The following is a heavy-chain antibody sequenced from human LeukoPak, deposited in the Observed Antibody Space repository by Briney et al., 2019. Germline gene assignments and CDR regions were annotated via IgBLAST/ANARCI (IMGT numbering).Heavy chain of an antibody. V-gene: IGHV1-69*13. Sequence: ASVKVSCKASGGTFTSYAISWVRQAPGQGLEWMGGIIPIFGTANYAQKFQGRVTITADESTSTAYMQLSSLRSEDTAVYYCARDYSNYYFDYWGQGTLVTVSS. CDR3: ARDYSNYYFDY. D-gene: IGHD4-11*01. CDR2: IIPIFGTA. CDR1: GGTFTSYA. J-gene: IGHJ4*02.